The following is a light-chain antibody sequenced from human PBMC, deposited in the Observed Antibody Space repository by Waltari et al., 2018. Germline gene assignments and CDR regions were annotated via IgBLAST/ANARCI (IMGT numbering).Light chain of an antibody. CDR2: DAS. J-gene: IGKJ4*01. CDR1: QSVARF. CDR3: QQRFNWPIT. Sequence: EIVLAQSPATLSLSPGESGERAALSCRASQSVARFLAWYQHKPGQAPRLIIYDASTRATGIPARFSGSGSGTDFTLTISSLEPEDFAVYYCQQRFNWPITFGGGTEVEIK. V-gene: IGKV3-11*01.